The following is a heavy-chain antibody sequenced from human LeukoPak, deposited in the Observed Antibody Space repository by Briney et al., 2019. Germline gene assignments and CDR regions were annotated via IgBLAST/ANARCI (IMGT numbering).Heavy chain of an antibody. D-gene: IGHD4-11*01. Sequence: SETLSLTCTVSGGSISSYYWSWIRQPPGKGLEWIGYIYYSGSTNYNPSLKSRVTISVDTSKNQFSLKLSSVTAADTAVYYCARAGGTVTTAGYRFDYWGQGTLVTVSS. J-gene: IGHJ4*02. V-gene: IGHV4-59*08. CDR2: IYYSGST. CDR3: ARAGGTVTTAGYRFDY. CDR1: GGSISSYY.